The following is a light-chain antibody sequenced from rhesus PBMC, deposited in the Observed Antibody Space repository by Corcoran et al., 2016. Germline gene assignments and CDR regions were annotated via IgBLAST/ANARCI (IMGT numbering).Light chain of an antibody. CDR1: QGISTH. CDR2: AAS. CDR3: QQHDTYPFT. V-gene: IGKV1S9*01. J-gene: IGKJ3*01. Sequence: DIQMTQSPSSLSASVGDTVTITCRASQGISTHLNWYQQKPGRAPKVLIYAASSLQSGGPSRVSGSGSRTDFTLTIRTLQPEDFASYYCQQHDTYPFTFGPGTKLDIK.